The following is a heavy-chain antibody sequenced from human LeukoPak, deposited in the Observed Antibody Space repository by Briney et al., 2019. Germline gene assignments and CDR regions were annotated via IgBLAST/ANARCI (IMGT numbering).Heavy chain of an antibody. CDR3: ASGGYYDSSGYIPDY. Sequence: SETPSLTCTVSGGSISSYYWSWIRQPPGKGLEWIGYIYYSGSTNYNPSLKSRVTISVDTSKNQFSLKLSSVTAADTAVYYCASGGYYDSSGYIPDYWGQGTLVTVSS. V-gene: IGHV4-59*01. D-gene: IGHD3-22*01. CDR2: IYYSGST. CDR1: GGSISSYY. J-gene: IGHJ4*02.